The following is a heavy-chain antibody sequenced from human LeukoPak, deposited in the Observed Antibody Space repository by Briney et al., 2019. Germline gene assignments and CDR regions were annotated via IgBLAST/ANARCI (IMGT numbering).Heavy chain of an antibody. J-gene: IGHJ1*01. CDR1: GNSIRSSSYY. Sequence: SETLSLTCTVSGNSIRSSSYYWGWIRQSPEKGLEWIGSIYYSGSTYYSASFKSRVTISVDTSQNQFSLKLRSVAAADRAVYYCASRYYYDTRGYFLHWGQGTLVTVSS. CDR2: IYYSGST. D-gene: IGHD3-22*01. V-gene: IGHV4-39*01. CDR3: ASRYYYDTRGYFLH.